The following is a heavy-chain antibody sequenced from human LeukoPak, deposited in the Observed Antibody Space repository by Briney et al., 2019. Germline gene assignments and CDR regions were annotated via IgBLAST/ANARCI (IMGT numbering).Heavy chain of an antibody. D-gene: IGHD3-10*01. CDR2: INPSGGST. J-gene: IGHJ4*02. Sequence: ASVKVSCKASGYTFTSYYMHWVRQAPGQGLEWMGIINPSGGSTSYAQKFQGRVTMTRDTSTSTVYMELSSLRSEDTAVYYCARLGHGLLWLGTPQSSYFDYWGQGTLVTVSS. V-gene: IGHV1-46*01. CDR1: GYTFTSYY. CDR3: ARLGHGLLWLGTPQSSYFDY.